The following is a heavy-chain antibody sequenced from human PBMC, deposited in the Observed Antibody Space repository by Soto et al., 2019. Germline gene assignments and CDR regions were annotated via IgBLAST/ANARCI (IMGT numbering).Heavy chain of an antibody. CDR2: INHSGST. CDR3: ARTPTVLRFLEWLPTAYFDY. Sequence: SETLSLTCAVYGGSFSGYYWSWIRQPPGKGLEWIGEINHSGSTNYNPSLKSRVTISVDTSKNQFSLKLSSVTAADTAVYYCARTPTVLRFLEWLPTAYFDYWGQGTLVTVSS. D-gene: IGHD3-3*01. J-gene: IGHJ4*02. CDR1: GGSFSGYY. V-gene: IGHV4-34*01.